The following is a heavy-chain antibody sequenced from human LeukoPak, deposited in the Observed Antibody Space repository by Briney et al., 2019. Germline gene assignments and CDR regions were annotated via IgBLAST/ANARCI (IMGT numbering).Heavy chain of an antibody. CDR1: GFTVSSNY. D-gene: IGHD5-12*01. V-gene: IGHV3-53*01. J-gene: IGHJ6*03. Sequence: PGGSLRLSCAASGFTVSSNYMSWVRQAPGKGLEWVSVIYSGGSTYYADSVKGRFTISRDNSKNTLYLQMNSLRAKYTAVYYCARTFRGGYDAYYYYMDVWGKGTTVTVSS. CDR3: ARTFRGGYDAYYYYMDV. CDR2: IYSGGST.